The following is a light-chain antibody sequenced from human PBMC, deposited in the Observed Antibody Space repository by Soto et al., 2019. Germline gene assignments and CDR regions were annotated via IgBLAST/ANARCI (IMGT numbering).Light chain of an antibody. J-gene: IGKJ4*01. Sequence: EVVMTQSPATLSVSIGDRATLSCRASQSVSSNLAWYQQKPGQAPRLLIYGASTRATGIPARFSGSGSGTEFTLTISSLHSEDFAVYSCQQYNNWPLTFGGGTNVDIK. CDR3: QQYNNWPLT. CDR2: GAS. CDR1: QSVSSN. V-gene: IGKV3-15*01.